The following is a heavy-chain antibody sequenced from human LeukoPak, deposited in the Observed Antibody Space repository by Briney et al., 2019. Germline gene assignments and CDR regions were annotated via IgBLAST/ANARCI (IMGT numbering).Heavy chain of an antibody. CDR1: GGTFSSYA. CDR3: ARDLGFQYQLLYSAGWFDP. CDR2: IIPIFGTA. D-gene: IGHD2-2*02. Sequence: ASVKVSCKASGGTFSSYAISWVRQAPGQGLEWMGGIIPIFGTANYAQKFQGRVTITADRSTSTAYIELSSLRSEDTAVYYCARDLGFQYQLLYSAGWFDPWGQGTLVTVSS. J-gene: IGHJ5*02. V-gene: IGHV1-69*06.